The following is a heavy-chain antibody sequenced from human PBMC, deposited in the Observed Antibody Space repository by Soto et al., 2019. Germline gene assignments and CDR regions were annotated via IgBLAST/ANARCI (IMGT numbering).Heavy chain of an antibody. J-gene: IGHJ4*02. V-gene: IGHV3-30*18. CDR1: GFTFSSYG. CDR3: AKVLLSGWYGGANFDY. Sequence: QVQLVESGGGVVQPGRSLRLSCAASGFTFSSYGMHWVRQAPGKGLEWVAVISYDGSNKYYADSVKGQFTISRDNSKNTLYLQMNSLRAEDTAVYYCAKVLLSGWYGGANFDYWGQGTLVTVSS. D-gene: IGHD6-19*01. CDR2: ISYDGSNK.